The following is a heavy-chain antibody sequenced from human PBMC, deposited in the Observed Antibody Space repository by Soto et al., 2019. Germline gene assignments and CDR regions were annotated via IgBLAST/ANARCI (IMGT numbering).Heavy chain of an antibody. CDR1: GGTSRSLS. CDR3: ARDTHSAGGWFDT. J-gene: IGHJ5*02. CDR2: ITPLFGIP. V-gene: IGHV1-69*17. Sequence: QVQLVQSGAEVKKPGSSVKVSCKASGGTSRSLSITWVRQAPGQGLGWMGGITPLFGIPNYPQKFQGRLTITADKSTGTAYLELSSLRSEDTAVYYCARDTHSAGGWFDTWGRGTLVTVSS. D-gene: IGHD2-15*01.